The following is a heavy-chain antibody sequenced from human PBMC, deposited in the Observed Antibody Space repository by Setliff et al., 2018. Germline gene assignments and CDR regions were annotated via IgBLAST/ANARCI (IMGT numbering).Heavy chain of an antibody. CDR3: ARQQQLVIGSTAYSYSGMDV. J-gene: IGHJ6*02. CDR2: IYYSGST. D-gene: IGHD6-13*01. CDR1: GGSISSSSYY. V-gene: IGHV4-39*07. Sequence: KPSETLSLTCTVSGGSISSSSYYWGWIRQPPGKGLEWIGSIYYSGSTYYNPSLKSRVTISVDTSKNQFSLKLGSVTAADTAVYYCARQQQLVIGSTAYSYSGMDVWGQGTTVTVSS.